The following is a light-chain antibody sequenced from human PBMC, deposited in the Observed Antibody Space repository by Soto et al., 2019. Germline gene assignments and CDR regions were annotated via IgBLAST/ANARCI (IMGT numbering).Light chain of an antibody. CDR2: EVR. CDR3: SSYTNSNTWV. CDR1: SSDVGDYDY. J-gene: IGLJ3*02. V-gene: IGLV2-14*01. Sequence: QSALTQPASVSGSPGQSITISCTGTSSDVGDYDYVSWYQQDPGKAPKLMIYEVRNRPSGVSNRFSGSKSGNTASLAISGLQAEDEANYYCSSYTNSNTWVFGGGTKLTVL.